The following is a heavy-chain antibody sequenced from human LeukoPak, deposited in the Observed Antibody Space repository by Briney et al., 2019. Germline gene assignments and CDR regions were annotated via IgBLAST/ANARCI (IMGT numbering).Heavy chain of an antibody. J-gene: IGHJ6*02. D-gene: IGHD3-10*01. V-gene: IGHV3-23*01. Sequence: GGSLRLSCAASGFTMSSYAMSWVRQAPGKGLEWVSAISSGGTTYYADSVKGRFTISRDDSKNTLYVQMNSLRAEDTAVYYCARDGWFGSETDFNYYYYYGMDVWGQGTTVTVSS. CDR2: ISSGGTT. CDR1: GFTMSSYA. CDR3: ARDGWFGSETDFNYYYYYGMDV.